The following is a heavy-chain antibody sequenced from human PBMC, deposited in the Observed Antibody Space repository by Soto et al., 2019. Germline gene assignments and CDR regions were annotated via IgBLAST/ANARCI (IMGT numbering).Heavy chain of an antibody. CDR2: IYNSGST. Sequence: SETLSLTCTVSGGSVSSGSYYWSWIRQPPGKGLEWIGYIYNSGSTNYNHSLKSRVTKSVNTSKNQFSLKLSSVTAADTVVYYCARGTYYYDSSGYFSGWFDPWGQGTLVTVSS. J-gene: IGHJ5*02. V-gene: IGHV4-61*01. D-gene: IGHD3-22*01. CDR3: ARGTYYYDSSGYFSGWFDP. CDR1: GGSVSSGSYY.